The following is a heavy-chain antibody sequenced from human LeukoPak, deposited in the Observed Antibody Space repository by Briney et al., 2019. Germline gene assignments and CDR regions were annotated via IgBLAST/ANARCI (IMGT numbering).Heavy chain of an antibody. Sequence: GGSLRLSCAASGFTFSSYAMSSVRQAPGKGLEWVSAISGSGGSTYYADSVKGRFTISRDNSKNTLYLQMNSLRAEDTAVYYCAKREGRYGIVGATMKPIDYWGQGTLVTVSS. CDR2: ISGSGGST. V-gene: IGHV3-23*01. J-gene: IGHJ4*02. D-gene: IGHD1-26*01. CDR3: AKREGRYGIVGATMKPIDY. CDR1: GFTFSSYA.